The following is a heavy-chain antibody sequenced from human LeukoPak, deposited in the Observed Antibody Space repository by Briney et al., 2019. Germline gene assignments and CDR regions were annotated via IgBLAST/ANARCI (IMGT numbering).Heavy chain of an antibody. V-gene: IGHV4-59*01. D-gene: IGHD2/OR15-2a*01. CDR2: IYYSGST. Sequence: SETLSLTCTVSGGSISSYYWSWIRQPPGKGQEWIGYIYYSGSTYYNPSLKSRVTISVDTSKNQFSLKLSSVTAADTAVYYCARDNKGQREAFDIWGQGTMVTVSS. CDR1: GGSISSYY. CDR3: ARDNKGQREAFDI. J-gene: IGHJ3*02.